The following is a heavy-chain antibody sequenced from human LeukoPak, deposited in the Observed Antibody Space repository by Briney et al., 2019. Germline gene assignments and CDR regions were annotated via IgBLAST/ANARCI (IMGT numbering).Heavy chain of an antibody. CDR2: ISGSGGGT. D-gene: IGHD2-2*01. J-gene: IGHJ4*02. CDR1: GFTVSSYA. CDR3: AIDSVYCSSTSCYVY. Sequence: GGSLRLSCAAPGFTVSSYAMSWVRQAPGKGLEWVSAISGSGGGTYYADSAKGRFTISRDNSKNTLYLQMNSLRAEDTAVYYCAIDSVYCSSTSCYVYWGQGTLVTVSS. V-gene: IGHV3-23*01.